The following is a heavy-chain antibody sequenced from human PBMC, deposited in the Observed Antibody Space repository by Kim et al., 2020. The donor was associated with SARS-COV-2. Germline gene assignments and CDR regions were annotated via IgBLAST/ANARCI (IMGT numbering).Heavy chain of an antibody. D-gene: IGHD6-19*01. CDR1: GGSISSSSYY. V-gene: IGHV4-39*07. CDR3: ARDGEQWLIGYIVY. Sequence: SETLSLTCTVSGGSISSSSYYWGWIRQHPGKGLEWIGSIYYSGSTYYNPSLKSRVTISVDTSKNQFSLKLSSVTAADTAVYYCARDGEQWLIGYIVYWG. CDR2: IYYSGST. J-gene: IGHJ4*01.